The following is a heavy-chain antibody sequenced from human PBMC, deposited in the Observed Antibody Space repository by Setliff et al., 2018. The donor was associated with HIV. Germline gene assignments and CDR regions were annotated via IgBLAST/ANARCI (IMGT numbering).Heavy chain of an antibody. CDR2: INHSGRI. V-gene: IGHV4-34*01. CDR1: GGSFSGYY. D-gene: IGHD6-13*01. Sequence: SETLSLTCAVYGGSFSGYYWSWIRQPPGKGLEWIGEINHSGRINCNPSLKSRVTVSVDTSKNQFSLKLSSVTAADTAVYYCARGYSSSYYFDYWGRERWSPS. CDR3: ARGYSSSYYFDY. J-gene: IGHJ4*02.